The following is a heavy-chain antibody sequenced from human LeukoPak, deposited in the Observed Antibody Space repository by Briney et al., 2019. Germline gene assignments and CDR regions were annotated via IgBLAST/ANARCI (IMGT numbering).Heavy chain of an antibody. CDR1: GGSISSSSYY. CDR3: AREAHYGGLRSWFDP. D-gene: IGHD3-10*01. J-gene: IGHJ5*02. CDR2: IYYSGST. V-gene: IGHV4-39*07. Sequence: SETLSLTCTVSGGSISSSSYYWGWIRQPPGKGLEWIGSIYYSGSTYYNPSLKSRVTISVDTSKNQFSLKLSSVTAADTAVYYCAREAHYGGLRSWFDPWGQGTLVTVSS.